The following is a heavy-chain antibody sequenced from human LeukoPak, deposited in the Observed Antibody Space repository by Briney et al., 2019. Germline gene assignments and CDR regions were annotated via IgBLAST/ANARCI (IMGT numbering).Heavy chain of an antibody. Sequence: SETLSLTCTVSGGSISSSSYYWGWIRQPPGKGLEWIGSIYYSGSTYYNPSLKSRVTISVDTSKNQFSLKLSSVTAADTAVYYCARGGGCSGGSCYLFDYWGQGTLVTVSS. CDR1: GGSISSSSYY. V-gene: IGHV4-39*07. CDR3: ARGGGCSGGSCYLFDY. D-gene: IGHD2-15*01. CDR2: IYYSGST. J-gene: IGHJ4*02.